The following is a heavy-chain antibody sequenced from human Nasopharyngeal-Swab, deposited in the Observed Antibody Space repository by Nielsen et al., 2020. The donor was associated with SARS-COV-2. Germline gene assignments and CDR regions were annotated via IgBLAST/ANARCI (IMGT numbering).Heavy chain of an antibody. CDR2: IYFSGST. J-gene: IGHJ4*02. CDR3: ARLPHQLQPMVDY. V-gene: IGHV4-59*01. CDR1: GGSISSYY. D-gene: IGHD2-2*01. Sequence: SETLSLTCTVSGGSISSYYWSWIRQPPGKGLEWIGYIYFSGSTNYSPSLKSRVTISVDTSKNQFSLKLSSVTAADTAVYYCARLPHQLQPMVDYWGQGTLVTVSS.